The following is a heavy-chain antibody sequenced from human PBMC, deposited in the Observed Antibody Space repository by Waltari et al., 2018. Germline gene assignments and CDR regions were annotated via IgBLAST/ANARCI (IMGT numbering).Heavy chain of an antibody. J-gene: IGHJ4*02. Sequence: QVDLVESGGRVVQPGGSLRLSCAASGFSFGDYGMHWVRQTPGRGLEWVGVIAHDGDEKYYVDSVRGRCTLSRDNSKNTVYLEMNNLRTEDTAVYHCAKDMSKMTTFDYWGQGTLVTVSS. CDR1: GFSFGDYG. V-gene: IGHV3-30*18. CDR3: AKDMSKMTTFDY. D-gene: IGHD4-17*01. CDR2: IAHDGDEK.